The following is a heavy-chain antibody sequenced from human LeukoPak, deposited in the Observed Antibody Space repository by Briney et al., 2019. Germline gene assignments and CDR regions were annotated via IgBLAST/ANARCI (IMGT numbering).Heavy chain of an antibody. J-gene: IGHJ2*01. CDR1: DFTVSGNY. V-gene: IGHV3-53*01. CDR2: IYSGGST. Sequence: PGGSLRLSCAASDFTVSGNYMTWVRQAPGKGLECVSDIYSGGSTLYADSVKGRFSISRDNYRNTLNLQMNSLRVEDTGVYYCARGGRWDYYFDLWGRGTLVTVSS. CDR3: ARGGRWDYYFDL. D-gene: IGHD1-26*01.